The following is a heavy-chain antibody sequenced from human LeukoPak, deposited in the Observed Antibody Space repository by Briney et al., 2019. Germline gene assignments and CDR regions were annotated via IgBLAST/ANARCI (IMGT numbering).Heavy chain of an antibody. J-gene: IGHJ4*02. Sequence: PGGSLRLSCAASGFTFSVYGMSWVRQAPGKGLEWVSHISSGRSVMNYADSVKGRFTISRDNGKNPVYLQMNSLRDEDTAVYYCAGGVYGYNAFDYWGQGTLVSVSS. CDR3: AGGVYGYNAFDY. V-gene: IGHV3-48*02. CDR1: GFTFSVYG. CDR2: ISSGRSVM. D-gene: IGHD5/OR15-5a*01.